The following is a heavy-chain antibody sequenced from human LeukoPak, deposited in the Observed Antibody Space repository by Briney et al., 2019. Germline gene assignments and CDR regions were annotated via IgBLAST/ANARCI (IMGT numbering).Heavy chain of an antibody. D-gene: IGHD2-2*03. Sequence: QTGGSLRLSCAASGFTFSNYWMPWVRQAPGKGLVWVSRINRDGSTTSYADSVKGRFTISRDNAKNTLYLQMNSLRAEDTAVYYCARDGYCSTTSCYPDIWGQGTMLTVSS. V-gene: IGHV3-74*01. CDR2: INRDGSTT. CDR1: GFTFSNYW. J-gene: IGHJ3*02. CDR3: ARDGYCSTTSCYPDI.